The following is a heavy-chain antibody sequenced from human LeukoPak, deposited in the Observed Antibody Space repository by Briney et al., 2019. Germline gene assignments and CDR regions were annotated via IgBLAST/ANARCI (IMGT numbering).Heavy chain of an antibody. CDR2: ISSSSSTI. J-gene: IGHJ4*02. CDR3: ARGRGLGELAVASFDS. D-gene: IGHD6-19*01. V-gene: IGHV3-48*01. CDR1: GFTFSSYS. Sequence: GGSLRLSCAASGFTFSSYSMNWVRQAPGKGLEWVSYISSSSSTIYYADSVKGRFTISRDNAKNSLYLQMNSLRAEDTAVYYCARGRGLGELAVASFDSWGQGTLVTVSS.